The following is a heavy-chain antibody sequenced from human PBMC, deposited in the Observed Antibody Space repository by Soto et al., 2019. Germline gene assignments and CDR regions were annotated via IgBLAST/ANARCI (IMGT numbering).Heavy chain of an antibody. J-gene: IGHJ4*02. CDR1: GYSFTSYW. V-gene: IGHV5-10-1*01. CDR3: ARGDGYNFPFDY. Sequence: GESLKISCKGSGYSFTSYWIRWVRQMPGKGLEWMGRIDPSDSYTNYSPSFQGHVTISADKSISTAYLQWSSLKASDTAMYYCARGDGYNFPFDYWGQGTLVTVSS. D-gene: IGHD5-12*01. CDR2: IDPSDSYT.